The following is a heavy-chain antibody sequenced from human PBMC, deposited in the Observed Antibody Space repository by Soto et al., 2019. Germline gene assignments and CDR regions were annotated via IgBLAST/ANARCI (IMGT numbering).Heavy chain of an antibody. D-gene: IGHD3-22*01. Sequence: QLQLQESGPRLVKPSETLSLTCTVSGVSISSSHYFWGWIRQPPGKGLEWIGSIHHSGSTYYNPSLKSRVTISVDTSKNQFSLKLSSVTAADTALYYCARQRDYYDSSGDSYFDYWGQGTLVTVSS. CDR3: ARQRDYYDSSGDSYFDY. J-gene: IGHJ4*02. V-gene: IGHV4-39*01. CDR2: IHHSGST. CDR1: GVSISSSHYF.